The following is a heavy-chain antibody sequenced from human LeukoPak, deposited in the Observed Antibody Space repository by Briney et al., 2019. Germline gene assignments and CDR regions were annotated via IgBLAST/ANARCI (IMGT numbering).Heavy chain of an antibody. D-gene: IGHD3-10*01. V-gene: IGHV1-69*04. J-gene: IGHJ4*02. CDR2: IIPFLGIA. Sequence: SVKVSCKASGGTFSSYSISWVRQAPGQGLEWMGRIIPFLGIANSAQKFQGRVTITADKSTSTAYMELSSLRSEDTAVYYCARDKEEYYYGSGSIFAYWGQGTPVTVSS. CDR3: ARDKEEYYYGSGSIFAY. CDR1: GGTFSSYS.